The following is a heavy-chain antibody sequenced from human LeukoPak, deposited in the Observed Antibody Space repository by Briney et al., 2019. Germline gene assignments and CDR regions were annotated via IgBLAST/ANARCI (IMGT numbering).Heavy chain of an antibody. J-gene: IGHJ4*02. CDR2: ISAYNGNT. CDR1: GYVFTNYG. CDR3: AREGSSWYDFGY. Sequence: ASVKVSCKTSGYVFTNYGVSWVRQAPGQGLEWMGWISAYNGNTNYAEKFQGRVTMTTDTSTSTAYMELTNLRSGGTAVYYCAREGSSWYDFGYWGQGTLVTVSS. V-gene: IGHV1-18*01. D-gene: IGHD6-13*01.